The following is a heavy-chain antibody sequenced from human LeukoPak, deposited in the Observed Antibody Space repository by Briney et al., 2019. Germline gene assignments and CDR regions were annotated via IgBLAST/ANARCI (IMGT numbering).Heavy chain of an antibody. CDR3: ARDPITIFGVPDGWFDP. CDR1: GGSISSYY. D-gene: IGHD3-3*01. CDR2: IYTSGST. Sequence: SETLSLTCTVSGGSISSYYWSWIRQPAGKGLEWIGRIYTSGSTNYNPSLKSRVTMSVDTSKNQFSLKLSSVTAADTAVYYCARDPITIFGVPDGWFDPWGQGTLDTVSS. J-gene: IGHJ5*02. V-gene: IGHV4-4*07.